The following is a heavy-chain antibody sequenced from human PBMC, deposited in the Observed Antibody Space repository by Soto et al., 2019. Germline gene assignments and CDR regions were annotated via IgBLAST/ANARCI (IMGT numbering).Heavy chain of an antibody. Sequence: SGGSLRLSCAASGFTFSSYWMHWVRQAPGKGLVWVSRINSDGSSTSYADSVKGRFTISRDNAKNTLYLEMNSLRTEDTAVYYCAKQLRGSGWYPLDSWGQGTPVTVSS. CDR1: GFTFSSYW. J-gene: IGHJ4*02. CDR3: AKQLRGSGWYPLDS. CDR2: INSDGSST. D-gene: IGHD6-19*01. V-gene: IGHV3-74*01.